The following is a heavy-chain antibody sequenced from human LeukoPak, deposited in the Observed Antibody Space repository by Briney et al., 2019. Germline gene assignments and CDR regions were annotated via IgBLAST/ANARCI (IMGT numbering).Heavy chain of an antibody. D-gene: IGHD4-11*01. CDR1: GGSFSSYY. CDR2: INHSGST. Sequence: SETLSLTCAVYGGSFSSYYWSWIRQPPGKGLEWIGEINHSGSTNYNPSLKSRVTISVDTSQNQFSLKLSSVTAADTAVYYCARGGDGDYSNDDFDYWGQGTLVTVSS. J-gene: IGHJ4*02. V-gene: IGHV4-34*01. CDR3: ARGGDGDYSNDDFDY.